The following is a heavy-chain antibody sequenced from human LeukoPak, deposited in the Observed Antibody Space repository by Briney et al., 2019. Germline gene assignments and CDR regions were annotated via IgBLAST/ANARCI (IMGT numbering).Heavy chain of an antibody. D-gene: IGHD1-26*01. CDR3: ARGNHFEEWELLEYYFDY. Sequence: GASVKVSFKASGYTFTGYYMHWVRQAPGQGLEWMGWINPNSGGTNYAQKFQGRVTMTRDTSISTAYMELSRLRSDDTAVYYCARGNHFEEWELLEYYFDYWGQGTLVTVSS. J-gene: IGHJ4*02. CDR1: GYTFTGYY. CDR2: INPNSGGT. V-gene: IGHV1-2*02.